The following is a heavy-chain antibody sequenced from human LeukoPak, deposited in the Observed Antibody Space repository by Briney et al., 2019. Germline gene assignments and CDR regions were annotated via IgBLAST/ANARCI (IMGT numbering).Heavy chain of an antibody. CDR1: GYSISSGYY. CDR3: ARGATTAFHFDY. V-gene: IGHV4-38-2*01. J-gene: IGHJ4*02. D-gene: IGHD1-26*01. CDR2: IHHSGST. Sequence: SETLSLTCAVSGYSISSGYYWGWIRQPPGKGLEWIGTIHHSGSTYYNPSLKSRVTISEDTSKKQFSLKLSSVTAADTAVYYCARGATTAFHFDYWGQGTLVTVSS.